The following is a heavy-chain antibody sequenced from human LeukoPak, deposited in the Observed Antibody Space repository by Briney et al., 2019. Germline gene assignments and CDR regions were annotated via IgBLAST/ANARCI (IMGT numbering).Heavy chain of an antibody. CDR2: ISVYNANT. V-gene: IGHV1-18*01. D-gene: IGHD3-3*01. CDR1: GYTFTSYG. J-gene: IGHJ4*02. CDR3: ARGLSYYDFWSGRLAPPADSLFDY. Sequence: GASVKVSCKAAGYTFTSYGIIWVRQAPGQGLEWMGWISVYNANTNDAPKPQGRVTIATDTATSTAYMELRSLRSDDTAVYYCARGLSYYDFWSGRLAPPADSLFDYWGQGTLVTVSS.